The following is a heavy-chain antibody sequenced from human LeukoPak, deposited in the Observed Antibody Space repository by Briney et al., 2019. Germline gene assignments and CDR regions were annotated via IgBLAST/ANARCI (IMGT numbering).Heavy chain of an antibody. CDR1: GFTFSSYG. V-gene: IGHV3-30*02. CDR2: IRYDGSNK. D-gene: IGHD3-22*01. J-gene: IGHJ4*02. Sequence: PGGSLRLSCAASGFTFSSYGMHWVRQAPGKGLEWVAFIRYDGSNKYYADSVKGRFTISRDNSKNTLYLQMNSLRAEDTAVYYCARIADSSGYSIDYWGQGTLVTVSS. CDR3: ARIADSSGYSIDY.